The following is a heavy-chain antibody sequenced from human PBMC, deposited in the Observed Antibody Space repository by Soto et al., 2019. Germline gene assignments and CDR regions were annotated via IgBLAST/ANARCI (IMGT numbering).Heavy chain of an antibody. CDR1: GGSFSGYY. D-gene: IGHD6-6*01. Sequence: SETLSLTCAVYGGSFSGYYWSWIRQPPGKGLEWIGEINHSGSTNYNPSLKSRVTISVDTSKNQFSLKLSSVTAADTAVYYCARERVRIAARRDYYYYGMDVWGQGTTVT. CDR2: INHSGST. V-gene: IGHV4-34*01. CDR3: ARERVRIAARRDYYYYGMDV. J-gene: IGHJ6*02.